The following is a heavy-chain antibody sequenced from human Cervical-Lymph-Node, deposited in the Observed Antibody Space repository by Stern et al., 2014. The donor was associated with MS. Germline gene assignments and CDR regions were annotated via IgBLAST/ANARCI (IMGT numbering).Heavy chain of an antibody. CDR1: GFTFSSYS. J-gene: IGHJ4*02. D-gene: IGHD4-23*01. Sequence: EVHLVESGGGLVQPGGSLRLSCAASGFTFSSYSMHWVRQAPGKGLEWVASISSGGSYRYYADSLKGRFTISRDNAKNSLYLQMNSLRAEDTAVYYCARGRGGNYRYCFDYWGQGTLVTVSS. V-gene: IGHV3-21*01. CDR3: ARGRGGNYRYCFDY. CDR2: ISSGGSYR.